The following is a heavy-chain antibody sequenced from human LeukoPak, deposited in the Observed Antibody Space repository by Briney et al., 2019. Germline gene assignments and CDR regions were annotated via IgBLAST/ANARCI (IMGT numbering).Heavy chain of an antibody. V-gene: IGHV3-64*01. CDR1: GFTFSSYA. J-gene: IGHJ6*03. Sequence: PGVSLRLSCAASGFTFSSYAMHWVRQAPGKGLEYVSAISSNGGSTYYANSVKGRFTISRDNSKNTLYLQMGSLRAEDMAVYYCARGPITQYYYYYYYMDVWGKGTTVTVSS. D-gene: IGHD1-14*01. CDR3: ARGPITQYYYYYYYMDV. CDR2: ISSNGGST.